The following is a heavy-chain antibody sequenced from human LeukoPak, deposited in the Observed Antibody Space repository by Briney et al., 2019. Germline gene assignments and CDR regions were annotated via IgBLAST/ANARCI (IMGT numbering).Heavy chain of an antibody. J-gene: IGHJ5*02. D-gene: IGHD3-3*01. V-gene: IGHV4-4*07. CDR1: GGSISSYY. CDR2: IYTSGST. Sequence: SETLSLTCTVSGGSISSYYWSWIRQPAGKGLEWIGRIYTSGSTNYNPSLKSRVTISVDTSKNQFSLKLSSVTAADTAVYYCARLRFLEWFEGFDPWGQGTLVTVSS. CDR3: ARLRFLEWFEGFDP.